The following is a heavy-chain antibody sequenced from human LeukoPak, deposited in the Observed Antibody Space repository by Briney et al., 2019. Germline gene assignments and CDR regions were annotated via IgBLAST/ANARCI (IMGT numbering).Heavy chain of an antibody. D-gene: IGHD5-18*01. V-gene: IGHV4-39*07. J-gene: IGHJ6*03. Sequence: SETLSLTCTVSGGSVSSTHYWGWIRQPPGKGLEWIGSIYYGGSTYYNASLRSRVTTSVDTSKNQISLKLSSVTAADTAVYYCARDLGGYSDGSYYYYMDVWGKGTTVTVSS. CDR1: GGSVSSTHY. CDR3: ARDLGGYSDGSYYYYMDV. CDR2: IYYGGST.